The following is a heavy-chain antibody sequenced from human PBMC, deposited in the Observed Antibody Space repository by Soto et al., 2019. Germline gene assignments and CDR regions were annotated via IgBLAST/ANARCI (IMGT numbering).Heavy chain of an antibody. Sequence: SETLSLTCTVSGDSISSGDHYWSWIRQPPGKGLEWIGYIYYSGNTYYNPSLKSRLTISVDTSKNQFSLKLSSVTAADTAVYYCARAIVLVPAAPYIWFDPWGQGTPVTGSS. J-gene: IGHJ5*02. CDR3: ARAIVLVPAAPYIWFDP. V-gene: IGHV4-30-4*01. CDR2: IYYSGNT. D-gene: IGHD2-2*01. CDR1: GDSISSGDHY.